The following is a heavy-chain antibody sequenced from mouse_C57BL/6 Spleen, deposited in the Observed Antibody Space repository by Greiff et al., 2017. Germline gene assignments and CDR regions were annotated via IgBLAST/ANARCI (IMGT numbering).Heavy chain of an antibody. V-gene: IGHV5-17*01. Sequence: EVKLVESGGGLVKPGGSLKLSCAASGFTFSDYRMHWVRQAPEKGLEWVAYISSGSSTIYYADTVKGRFTISRDNAKNTLFLQMTSLRSEDTAMYYCARDYGSSYGNYWGQGTTLTVSS. CDR2: ISSGSSTI. CDR1: GFTFSDYR. D-gene: IGHD1-1*01. CDR3: ARDYGSSYGNY. J-gene: IGHJ2*01.